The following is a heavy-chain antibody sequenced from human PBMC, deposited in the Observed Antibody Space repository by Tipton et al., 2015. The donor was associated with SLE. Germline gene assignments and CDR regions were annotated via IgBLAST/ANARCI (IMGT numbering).Heavy chain of an antibody. CDR1: GGSVSSGSYY. J-gene: IGHJ4*02. CDR2: IYYSGST. D-gene: IGHD6-13*01. CDR3: ARRPADSSFDY. Sequence: TLSLTCTVSGGSVSSGSYYWSWIRQPPGKGLEWIGYIYYSGSTNYNPSLKSRVTISVDTSKNQFSLKLSSVTAADTAVYYCARRPADSSFDYWGQGTLVTVSS. V-gene: IGHV4-61*01.